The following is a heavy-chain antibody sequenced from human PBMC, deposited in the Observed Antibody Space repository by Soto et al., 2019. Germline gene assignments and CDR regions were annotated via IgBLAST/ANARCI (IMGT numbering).Heavy chain of an antibody. J-gene: IGHJ4*02. Sequence: QVQLVESGGGVVQPGRSLRLSCAASGFTFTSYGMHWVRQAPGKGLEWVAVMSYDGSNKYYTDSVKGRFTISRDTSKDTLHLQMNSLRAEDTAVYYCAKQWLDYFDYWGQGTLVTVSS. D-gene: IGHD6-19*01. CDR2: MSYDGSNK. CDR3: AKQWLDYFDY. CDR1: GFTFTSYG. V-gene: IGHV3-30*18.